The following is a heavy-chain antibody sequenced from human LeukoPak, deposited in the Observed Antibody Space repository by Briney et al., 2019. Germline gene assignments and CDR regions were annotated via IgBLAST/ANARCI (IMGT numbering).Heavy chain of an antibody. CDR1: GYTFPSYF. CDR2: INPTGGST. V-gene: IGHV1-46*01. D-gene: IGHD1-26*01. Sequence: ASVKVSCKASGYTFPSYFMHWVRQAPGQGLEWMGIINPTGGSTTYAQKFQGRVTMTRDTSTSAVYMELSSLRSEDTAVYYCARVGRGYYFDYWGQGTLVTVSS. CDR3: ARVGRGYYFDY. J-gene: IGHJ4*02.